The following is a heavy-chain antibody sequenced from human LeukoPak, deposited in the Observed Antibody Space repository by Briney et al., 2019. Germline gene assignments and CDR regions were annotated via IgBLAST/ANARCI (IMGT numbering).Heavy chain of an antibody. V-gene: IGHV4-4*02. CDR2: INRSGRA. CDR3: ARHKIVITMLGVHRWFDP. CDR1: GGSISSSNW. D-gene: IGHD3-3*01. Sequence: SETLSLTCAVSGGSISSSNWWGWVRQPPGKGLEWIGDINRSGRAVYNTSLKSRVIISVDTSKNQFSLKVNSVTAADTAVYYCARHKIVITMLGVHRWFDPWGQGTLVAVSS. J-gene: IGHJ5*02.